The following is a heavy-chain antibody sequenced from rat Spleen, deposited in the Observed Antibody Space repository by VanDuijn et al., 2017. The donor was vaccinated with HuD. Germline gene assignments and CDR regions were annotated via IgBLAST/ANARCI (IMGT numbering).Heavy chain of an antibody. CDR2: ISSGGNT. CDR3: SRSYGGYSQHWFTY. D-gene: IGHD1-11*01. Sequence: QVQLKESGPDLVQPSQTLSLTCTVSGFSLTSYGVSWVRQPPGKGLEWIAGISSGGNTYHNSVLKSRLSISRDTSKSQVFLKMSSLQTDDTAFYFCSRSYGGYSQHWFTYWGQGTLVTVSS. J-gene: IGHJ3*01. V-gene: IGHV2S8*01. CDR1: GFSLTSYG.